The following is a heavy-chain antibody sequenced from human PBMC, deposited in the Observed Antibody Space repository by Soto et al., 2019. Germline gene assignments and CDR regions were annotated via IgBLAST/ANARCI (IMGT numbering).Heavy chain of an antibody. CDR2: IYSGGSA. D-gene: IGHD3-22*01. V-gene: IGHV3-66*01. Sequence: HPGGSLRLSCAASGFTVSSNYMSWVRQAPGKGLEWVSVIYSGGSAYYADSVKGRFTISRDNSKNTLYLQMNSLRAEDTAVYYCAKGADSSGYYNFDYWGQGTLVTVSS. CDR3: AKGADSSGYYNFDY. CDR1: GFTVSSNY. J-gene: IGHJ4*02.